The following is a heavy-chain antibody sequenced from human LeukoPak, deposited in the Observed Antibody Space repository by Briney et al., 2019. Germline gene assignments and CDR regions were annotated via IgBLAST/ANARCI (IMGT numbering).Heavy chain of an antibody. D-gene: IGHD4-23*01. J-gene: IGHJ4*02. CDR3: ARHYGGNSASGY. Sequence: PWGSLRLSCAASGFTFSSYSMNWVRQAQGKGPEWVSYISSDSNTIKYAAAVKGRFTISRDNAKNSLYLHMNSLRAEDTAVYYCARHYGGNSASGYWGQGTPVTVSS. V-gene: IGHV3-48*01. CDR1: GFTFSSYS. CDR2: ISSDSNTI.